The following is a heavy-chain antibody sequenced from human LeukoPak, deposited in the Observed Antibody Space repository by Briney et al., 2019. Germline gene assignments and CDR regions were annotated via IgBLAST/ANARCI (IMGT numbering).Heavy chain of an antibody. CDR1: GYTFTNYG. CDR3: ARDTDFSIDY. J-gene: IGHJ4*02. D-gene: IGHD2/OR15-2a*01. CDR2: INTRSGDA. V-gene: IGHV1-18*01. Sequence: ASVKVSCKASGYTFTNYGIAWVRPAPGQGLEWMGWINTRSGDAQLAHSLQARVTMTTDTSTSTASMELGSLGSDDTAVYYCARDTDFSIDYWGQGSLVTVSS.